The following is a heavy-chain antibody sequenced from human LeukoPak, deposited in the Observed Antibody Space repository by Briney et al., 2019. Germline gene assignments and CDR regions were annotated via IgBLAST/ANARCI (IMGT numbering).Heavy chain of an antibody. J-gene: IGHJ4*02. V-gene: IGHV3-23*01. CDR1: GFTFSSYA. Sequence: GGALRLSCAASGFTFSSYAMSWVRQAPGKGLEGVSAISGSGGSTYYADSVKGRFTISRDNSQNTLFLQMNSLRAEDTAVYYCAKLLGGNKNFDYWGQGTLVTASS. D-gene: IGHD4-23*01. CDR2: ISGSGGST. CDR3: AKLLGGNKNFDY.